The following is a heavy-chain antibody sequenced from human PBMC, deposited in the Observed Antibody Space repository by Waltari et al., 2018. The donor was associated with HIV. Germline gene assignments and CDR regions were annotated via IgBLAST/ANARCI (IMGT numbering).Heavy chain of an antibody. CDR1: GFTFRSYA. CDR2: ISGSGGST. Sequence: EVQLLESGGGLVQLGGSLRLSCAASGFTFRSYAMSWVRTVSGQGLEWVSAISGSGGSTYYADSVKGRFTISRDNSKNTLYLQMNSLRAEDTAVYYCAKDIQTHYYGSGSSYYWGQGTLVTVSS. J-gene: IGHJ4*02. V-gene: IGHV3-23*01. D-gene: IGHD3-10*01. CDR3: AKDIQTHYYGSGSSYY.